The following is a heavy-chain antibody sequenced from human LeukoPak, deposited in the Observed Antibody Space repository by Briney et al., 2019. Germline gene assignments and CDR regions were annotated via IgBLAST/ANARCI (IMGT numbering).Heavy chain of an antibody. CDR3: ARGYGDSAY. D-gene: IGHD4-17*01. Sequence: GGSLRLSCAASGFTFSLYTMNWVRQAPGKGLERVSAISGSGTYIYYPDSLKGRFTISRDNAKNSLYLQMNSLRDEDTAVYYCARGYGDSAYWGQGILVTISS. CDR1: GFTFSLYT. V-gene: IGHV3-21*01. CDR2: ISGSGTYI. J-gene: IGHJ4*02.